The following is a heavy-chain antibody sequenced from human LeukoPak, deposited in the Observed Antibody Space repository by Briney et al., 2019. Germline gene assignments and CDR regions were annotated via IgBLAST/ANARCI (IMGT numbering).Heavy chain of an antibody. Sequence: GASVKVSCKASGYNISNNGISWVRQAPGQGLEWMGWTSVYNSNTNSAQNLQGRVTMTTDTSTSTAYMELRSLRSDDTAVYYCARMGCSSASCYTLGYWGQGTLVTVSS. D-gene: IGHD2-2*02. J-gene: IGHJ4*02. CDR3: ARMGCSSASCYTLGY. CDR1: GYNISNNG. CDR2: TSVYNSNT. V-gene: IGHV1-18*01.